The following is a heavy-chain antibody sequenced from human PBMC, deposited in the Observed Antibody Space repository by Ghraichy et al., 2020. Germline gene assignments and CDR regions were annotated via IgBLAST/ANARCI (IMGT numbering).Heavy chain of an antibody. J-gene: IGHJ4*02. V-gene: IGHV3-30-3*01. CDR2: ISYDGSNK. Sequence: GSLRLSCAASGFTFSSYAMHWVRQAPGKGLEWVAVISYDGSNKYYADSVKGRFTISRDNSKNTLYLQMNSLRAEDTAVYYCARAETGTTSFDYWGQGTLVTVSS. CDR1: GFTFSSYA. D-gene: IGHD1-1*01. CDR3: ARAETGTTSFDY.